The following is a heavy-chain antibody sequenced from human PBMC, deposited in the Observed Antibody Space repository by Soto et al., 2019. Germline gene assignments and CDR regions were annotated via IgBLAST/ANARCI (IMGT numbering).Heavy chain of an antibody. D-gene: IGHD6-13*01. Sequence: SETLSLTCSVSGDSIRSYYWSWIRQPPGKGLEWIGYISHSGGTKYNPSVKSRVTISMDTSRNRLSLKMTSVTAADTAVYYCTRGGSGYSSTWAAYWGQGTLVTVSS. CDR3: TRGGSGYSSTWAAY. V-gene: IGHV4-59*01. CDR2: ISHSGGT. J-gene: IGHJ4*02. CDR1: GDSIRSYY.